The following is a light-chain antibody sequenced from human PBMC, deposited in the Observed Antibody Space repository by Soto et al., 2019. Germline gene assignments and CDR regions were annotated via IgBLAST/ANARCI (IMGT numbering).Light chain of an antibody. J-gene: IGLJ1*01. CDR3: ASYAGTKLFV. CDR2: EVT. V-gene: IGLV2-8*01. CDR1: SSDVGSYDY. Sequence: QSALIQPPSVSGSPGQSVTISCTGTSSDVGSYDYVSWYQQRPGKAPKLVIYEVTKRPSGVPDRFSGSKSGSTASLTVSGLQADDEAEYYCASYAGTKLFVFGSGTKLTVL.